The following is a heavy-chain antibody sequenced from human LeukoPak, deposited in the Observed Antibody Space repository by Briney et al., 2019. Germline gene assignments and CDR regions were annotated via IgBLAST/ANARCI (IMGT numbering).Heavy chain of an antibody. J-gene: IGHJ6*03. CDR1: GLIVSSNY. Sequence: PGGSLRLSCVASGLIVSSNYLSWVRQAPGKGLEWVSVIYPGGNTYYGDSVRGRFTISRDNSKNTVYLQMNSLGAEDTAVYYCARDRDIVVVPAAPNMDVWGKGTTVTVSS. CDR3: ARDRDIVVVPAAPNMDV. CDR2: IYPGGNT. D-gene: IGHD2-2*01. V-gene: IGHV3-66*01.